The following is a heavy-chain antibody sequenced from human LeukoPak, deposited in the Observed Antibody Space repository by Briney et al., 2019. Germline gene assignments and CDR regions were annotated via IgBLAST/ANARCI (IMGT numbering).Heavy chain of an antibody. D-gene: IGHD3-22*01. Sequence: ASVKVSCKVSGYTLTELSMHWVRQAPGKGLEWMGGFDPEDGETIYAQKFQGRVTMTEDTSTDTAYMELSSLRSEDTAVYYCAAVKTYYYDSSGYYFPLNAFDIWGQGTMVTVSS. V-gene: IGHV1-24*01. J-gene: IGHJ3*02. CDR1: GYTLTELS. CDR2: FDPEDGET. CDR3: AAVKTYYYDSSGYYFPLNAFDI.